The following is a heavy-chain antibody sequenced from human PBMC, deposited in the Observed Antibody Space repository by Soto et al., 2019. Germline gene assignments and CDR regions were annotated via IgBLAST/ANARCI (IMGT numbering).Heavy chain of an antibody. Sequence: PGGSLRLSCAASGFTFSSYAMHWVRQAPGKGLEWVAVISYDGSNKYYADSVKGRFTISRDNSKNTLYLQMNSLRAEDTAVYYWARKLTVTYNWFDPGGRGTLVTVSS. D-gene: IGHD4-4*01. CDR2: ISYDGSNK. CDR1: GFTFSSYA. J-gene: IGHJ5*02. V-gene: IGHV3-30-3*01. CDR3: ARKLTVTYNWFDP.